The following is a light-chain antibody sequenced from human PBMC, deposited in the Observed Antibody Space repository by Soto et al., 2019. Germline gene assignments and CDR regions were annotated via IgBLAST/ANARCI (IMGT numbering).Light chain of an antibody. Sequence: EIVLTQSPGTLSLSPGERATLSCRASQSISSSYLAWYQQKPGQAPRLLMYDASSRATGIPDRFSGSGSGTEFTLTISSLQSEDFAVYYCQQYNNWPRTFGQGTKVDIK. CDR2: DAS. CDR3: QQYNNWPRT. J-gene: IGKJ1*01. V-gene: IGKV3-20*01. CDR1: QSISSSY.